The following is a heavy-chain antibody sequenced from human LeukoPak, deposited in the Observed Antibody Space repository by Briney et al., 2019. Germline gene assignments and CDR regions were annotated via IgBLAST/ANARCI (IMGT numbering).Heavy chain of an antibody. CDR2: ISSNGDST. CDR3: ARDLYNWNSVGDYYYYYGMDV. J-gene: IGHJ6*02. D-gene: IGHD1-7*01. Sequence: PGGSLRLSCAASGFTFSSYAMCWVRQAPGKGLEYVSAISSNGDSTFYANSVKGRFTISRDNSKNTLYLQMGSLRAEDMAVYYCARDLYNWNSVGDYYYYYGMDVWGQGTTVTVSS. CDR1: GFTFSSYA. V-gene: IGHV3-64*01.